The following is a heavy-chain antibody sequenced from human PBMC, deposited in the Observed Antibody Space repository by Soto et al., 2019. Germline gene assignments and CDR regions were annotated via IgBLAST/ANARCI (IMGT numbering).Heavy chain of an antibody. CDR3: AKTSRFLDSDGMDV. Sequence: ASVKVSCKASGGTFSSYAISWVRQAPGEGLEWMGGIIPIFGKANYAQKFQGRGTITADESTSTAYMELSSLRSEDTAVYYCAKTSRFLDSDGMDVWGHGTTVAIYS. D-gene: IGHD3-3*01. J-gene: IGHJ6*02. CDR2: IIPIFGKA. V-gene: IGHV1-69*13. CDR1: GGTFSSYA.